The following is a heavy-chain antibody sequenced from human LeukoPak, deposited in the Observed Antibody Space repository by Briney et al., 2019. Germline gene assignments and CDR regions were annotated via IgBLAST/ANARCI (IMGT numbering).Heavy chain of an antibody. Sequence: ASVKVSCKASGYTFTGYYMHWVRQAPGQGLEWMGGFDPEDGETIYAQKFQGRVTMTEDTSTDTAYMELSSLRSEDTAVYYCATAPKPYSSGWYWGYWGQGTLVTVSS. CDR3: ATAPKPYSSGWYWGY. CDR2: FDPEDGET. CDR1: GYTFTGYY. V-gene: IGHV1-24*01. J-gene: IGHJ4*02. D-gene: IGHD6-19*01.